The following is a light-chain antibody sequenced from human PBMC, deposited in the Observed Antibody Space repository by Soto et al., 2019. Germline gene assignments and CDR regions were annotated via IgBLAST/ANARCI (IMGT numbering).Light chain of an antibody. CDR1: QSVSNRY. Sequence: EVVLTQSPGTLSLSPGEGATLSCRASQSVSNRYFAWYQQKPGQAPRLLIYRVSSRATGIPDRFSGSGSGTDFTLTISRLEPEDFAVYYCQQYGNVPLTFGGGTKV. CDR3: QQYGNVPLT. J-gene: IGKJ4*01. V-gene: IGKV3-20*01. CDR2: RVS.